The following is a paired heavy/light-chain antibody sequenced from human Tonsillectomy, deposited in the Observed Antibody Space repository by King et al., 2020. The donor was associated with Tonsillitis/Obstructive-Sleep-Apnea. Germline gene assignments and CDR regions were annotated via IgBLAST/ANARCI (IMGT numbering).Light chain of an antibody. CDR2: KDS. J-gene: IGLJ2*01. V-gene: IGLV3-25*02. CDR3: QSADSSGTYRVV. Sequence: SYELTQPPSVSVSPGQTARITCSGDALPKQYAYWYQQKPGQAPVLVIYKDSERPSGIPERFSGSSSGTTVTLTISGVQAEDEADYYCQSADSSGTYRVVFGGGTKLTVL. CDR1: ALPKQY.
Heavy chain of an antibody. Sequence: EVQLVQSGAEVKKPGESLKISCKGSGYSFTSYWIGWVRQMPGKGLEWMGIIYPGDSDTRYSPSFQGQVTISADKSISTAYLQWSSLKASDTAMYYCATLGLYCSGGSCYSGQYFDYWGQGTLVTVSS. CDR2: IYPGDSDT. V-gene: IGHV5-51*01. D-gene: IGHD2-15*01. J-gene: IGHJ4*02. CDR3: ATLGLYCSGGSCYSGQYFDY. CDR1: GYSFTSYW.